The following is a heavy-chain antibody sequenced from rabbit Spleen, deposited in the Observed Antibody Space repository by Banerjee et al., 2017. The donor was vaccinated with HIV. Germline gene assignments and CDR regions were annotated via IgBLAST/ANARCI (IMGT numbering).Heavy chain of an antibody. J-gene: IGHJ6*01. CDR1: GFSFSNKAV. CDR3: ARDTASSFSSYGMDL. V-gene: IGHV1S45*01. D-gene: IGHD8-1*01. Sequence: QEQLVESGGGLVKPEGSLKLSCTASGFSFSNKAVMCWVRQAPGKGLEWSACIYAGSSDGSTYYASWAKGRFTISRTSSTTVTLQMTSLTAADTATYFCARDTASSFSSYGMDLWGPGTLVTVS. CDR2: IYAGSSDGST.